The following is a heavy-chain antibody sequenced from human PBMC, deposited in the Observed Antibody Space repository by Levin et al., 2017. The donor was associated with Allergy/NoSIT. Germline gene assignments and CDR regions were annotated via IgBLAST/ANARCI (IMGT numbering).Heavy chain of an antibody. V-gene: IGHV4-34*01. CDR1: GGSFRGYY. CDR2: ITHSGST. Sequence: PSETLSLTCAIYGGSFRGYYWSWIRQPPGKGLEWIGEITHSGSTNYNPSLKSRVTISIYTSKNHFSLKLRSVTAADTAVYYCANLGRHCGSKTSCDWLPSWFDRWGQGALVTVSS. D-gene: IGHD2-2*01. J-gene: IGHJ5*02. CDR3: ANLGRHCGSKTSCDWLPSWFDR.